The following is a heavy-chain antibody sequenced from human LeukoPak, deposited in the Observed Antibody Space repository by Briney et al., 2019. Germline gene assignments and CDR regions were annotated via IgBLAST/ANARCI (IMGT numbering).Heavy chain of an antibody. CDR1: GGSISSGGYS. J-gene: IGHJ4*02. CDR3: ASGPGIAASY. D-gene: IGHD6-13*01. V-gene: IGHV4-30-2*01. CDR2: IYHSGST. Sequence: SQTLSLTCAVSGGSISSGGYSWSWIRQPPGQGLEWIGYIYHSGSTYYNPSLKSRVTISVDRSKNQFSLKLSSVTAADTAVYYCASGPGIAASYWGRGTLVTVSS.